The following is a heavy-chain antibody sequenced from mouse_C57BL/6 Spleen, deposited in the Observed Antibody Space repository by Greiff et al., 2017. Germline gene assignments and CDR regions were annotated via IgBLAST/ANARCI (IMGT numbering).Heavy chain of an antibody. D-gene: IGHD2-1*01. J-gene: IGHJ2*01. CDR2: IDPSDSYT. Sequence: QVQLQQPGAELVKPGASVKLSCKASGYTFTSYWMQWVKQRPGQGLEWIGEIDPSDSYTNYNQQFKGKATLTVDTSSSTAYMQLSSLTSEDSAVYYCATFYYGNPYYFDCWGPGTTLTVSS. CDR1: GYTFTSYW. CDR3: ATFYYGNPYYFDC. V-gene: IGHV1-50*01.